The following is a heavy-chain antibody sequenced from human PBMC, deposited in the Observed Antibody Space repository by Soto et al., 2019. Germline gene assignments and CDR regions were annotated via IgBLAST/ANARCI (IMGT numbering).Heavy chain of an antibody. CDR3: XXXXXXXXXDV. CDR2: VNPNSGNT. Sequence: QVQLVQSGAEVKKPGASVKVSCKASGYTFTSYDINWVRQATGQGLEWMGWVNPNSGNTAYAQKFQGRVTMTRNTSISTAYXXLXXXXXXXXXXXXXXXXXXXXXXDVWGQGTTVT. V-gene: IGHV1-8*01. J-gene: IGHJ6*02. CDR1: GYTFTSYD.